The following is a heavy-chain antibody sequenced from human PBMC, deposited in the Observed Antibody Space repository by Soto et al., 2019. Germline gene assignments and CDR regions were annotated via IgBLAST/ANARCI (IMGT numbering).Heavy chain of an antibody. CDR2: IWYDGSNK. J-gene: IGHJ3*02. CDR1: GFTFSSYG. D-gene: IGHD4-17*01. Sequence: GGSLRLSCAASGFTFSSYGMHWVRQAPGKGLEWVAVIWYDGSNKYYADSVKGRFTISRDNSKNTLYLQMNSLRAEDTAVYYCARGRYGDYAIRRAFDIWGQGTMVTVSS. V-gene: IGHV3-33*01. CDR3: ARGRYGDYAIRRAFDI.